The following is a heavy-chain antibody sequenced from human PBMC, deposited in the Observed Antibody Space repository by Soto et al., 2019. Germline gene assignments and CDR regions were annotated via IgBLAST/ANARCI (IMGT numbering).Heavy chain of an antibody. J-gene: IGHJ4*02. Sequence: QVQLQESGPGLVKPSDTLSLTCTVSGGSISSYYWSWIRQPPGKGLEWIGYIYYSGSTNYNPYLKSTVTIAVDTSKNQFSLKLSSVTAADTAVYYCARHGPIAAAGTVFDYWGQGTLVTVSS. V-gene: IGHV4-59*08. CDR1: GGSISSYY. D-gene: IGHD6-13*01. CDR3: ARHGPIAAAGTVFDY. CDR2: IYYSGST.